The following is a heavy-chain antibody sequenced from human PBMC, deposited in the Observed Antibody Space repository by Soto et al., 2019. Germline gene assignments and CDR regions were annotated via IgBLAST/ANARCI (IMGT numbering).Heavy chain of an antibody. CDR1: GRPFSGYY. D-gene: IGHD2-2*01. CDR3: ARGGGVGPAAKYYYYYYMDV. Sequence: ETLSLNCDLNGRPFSGYYWSLIPPPPGMGLEWIGEINHSGSTNYNPSLKSRVTISVDTSKNQFSLKLSSVTAADTAVYYCARGGGVGPAAKYYYYYYMDVWGKGTTV. CDR2: INHSGST. V-gene: IGHV4-34*01. J-gene: IGHJ6*03.